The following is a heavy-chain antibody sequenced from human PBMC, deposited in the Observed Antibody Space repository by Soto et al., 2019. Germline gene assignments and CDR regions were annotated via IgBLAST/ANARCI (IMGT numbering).Heavy chain of an antibody. CDR1: GYSISSSNY. J-gene: IGHJ5*02. D-gene: IGHD3-3*02. CDR2: IYYSGST. V-gene: IGHV4-38-2*01. CDR3: ASPKIAFYNWFDP. Sequence: SETLSLTCAVSGYSISSSNYWGWIRQPPGKGLEWIGSIYYSGSTYYNPSLKSRVTISVDTSKNQFSLKLSSVTAADTAVYYCASPKIAFYNWFDPWGQGTLVTVSS.